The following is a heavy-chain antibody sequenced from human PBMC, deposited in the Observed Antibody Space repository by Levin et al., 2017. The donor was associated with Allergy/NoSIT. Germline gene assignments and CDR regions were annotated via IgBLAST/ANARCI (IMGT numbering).Heavy chain of an antibody. CDR1: GFSFSDFW. Sequence: PGGSLRLSCSASGFSFSDFWMSWVRQAPGKGLEWVAIIKRDGSEKYYVDSVEGRFTISRDNADNSLYLQMNSLRVEDTAVYHCARTGDPYDSSGYFDYWGQGSLVTVSS. J-gene: IGHJ4*02. CDR3: ARTGDPYDSSGYFDY. D-gene: IGHD3-22*01. CDR2: IKRDGSEK. V-gene: IGHV3-7*01.